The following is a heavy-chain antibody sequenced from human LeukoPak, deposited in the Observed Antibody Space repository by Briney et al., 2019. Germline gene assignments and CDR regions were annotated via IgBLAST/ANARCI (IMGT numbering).Heavy chain of an antibody. D-gene: IGHD3-10*01. CDR2: IYTSGST. CDR3: ASQNYYGPDNWFDP. Sequence: PSETLSLTCVVSGHSIRTDYYWAWVRQPPGKGLEWIGRIYTSGSTNYNPSLKSRVTMSVDTSKNQFSLKLSSVTAADTAVYYCASQNYYGPDNWFDPWGQGTLVTVSS. V-gene: IGHV4-38-2*01. CDR1: GHSIRTDYY. J-gene: IGHJ5*02.